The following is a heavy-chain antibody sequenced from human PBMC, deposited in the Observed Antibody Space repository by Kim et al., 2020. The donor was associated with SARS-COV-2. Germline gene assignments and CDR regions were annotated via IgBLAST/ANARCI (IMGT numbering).Heavy chain of an antibody. V-gene: IGHV3-53*01. J-gene: IGHJ4*02. CDR3: AREPGQWRAYLDS. CDR1: GFTVSGYS. D-gene: IGHD6-19*01. Sequence: GGSLRLSCAASGFTVSGYSMNWVRQAPGKGLEWVSIIYTGGSTYYADAVKGRFTISRDSSKNTVYLQMNSLRAADTALYYCAREPGQWRAYLDSLGQGT. CDR2: IYTGGST.